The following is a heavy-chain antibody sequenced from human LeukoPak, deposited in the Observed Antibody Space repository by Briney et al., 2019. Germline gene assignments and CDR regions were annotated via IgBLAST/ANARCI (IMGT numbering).Heavy chain of an antibody. CDR2: ISGSGGST. Sequence: GGSLRLSCAASGFTFSSYAMSWVRQAPGRGLEWVSAISGSGGSTYYADSVKGRFTISRDNSKNTLYLQTNSLRAEDTAVYYCAKDRSCSSTSCYAYYYYYYGMDVWGQGTTVTVSS. D-gene: IGHD2-2*01. CDR1: GFTFSSYA. V-gene: IGHV3-23*01. J-gene: IGHJ6*02. CDR3: AKDRSCSSTSCYAYYYYYYGMDV.